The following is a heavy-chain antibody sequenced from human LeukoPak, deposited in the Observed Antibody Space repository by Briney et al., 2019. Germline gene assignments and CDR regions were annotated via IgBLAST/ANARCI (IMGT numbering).Heavy chain of an antibody. V-gene: IGHV1-46*01. CDR3: ARDGSIVVVADAFDI. CDR1: GYTFTSYY. D-gene: IGHD2-15*01. CDR2: INPSGGST. Sequence: ASVKVSCKASGYTFTSYYMHWVRQAPGQGLEWMGIINPSGGSTSYAQKFQGRVTMTRDTSTSTVYMELSSLSSEDTAVYYCARDGSIVVVADAFDIWGQGTMVTVSS. J-gene: IGHJ3*02.